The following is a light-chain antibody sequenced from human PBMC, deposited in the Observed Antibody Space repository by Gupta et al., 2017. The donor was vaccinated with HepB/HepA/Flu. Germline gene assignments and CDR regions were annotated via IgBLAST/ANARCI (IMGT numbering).Light chain of an antibody. CDR3: SSYTRSSTVV. Sequence: QSALTQPASVSGSPGQSITISCTGTSSDVGGYNYVSWYQQHPGKAPKRMRYDVSNRPSGVSKRVSGSKSGTKASLTISGLQAEDEADDYCSSYTRSSTVVFGGGTKLTVL. CDR2: DVS. J-gene: IGLJ2*01. V-gene: IGLV2-14*03. CDR1: SSDVGGYNY.